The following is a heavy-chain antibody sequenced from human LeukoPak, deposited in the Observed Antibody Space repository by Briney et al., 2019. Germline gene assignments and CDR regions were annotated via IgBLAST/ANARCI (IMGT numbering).Heavy chain of an antibody. J-gene: IGHJ5*02. V-gene: IGHV4-39*07. CDR3: ARDLQTAP. CDR2: IYYSGST. Sequence: SETLSLTCTVSGGSISSSSYYWGWIRQPPGKGLEWIGSIYYSGSTYYNPSLKSRVTISVDTSKNQFSLKLSAVTAADTAVYYCARDLQTAPRGQRTLVTVSS. CDR1: GGSISSSSYY.